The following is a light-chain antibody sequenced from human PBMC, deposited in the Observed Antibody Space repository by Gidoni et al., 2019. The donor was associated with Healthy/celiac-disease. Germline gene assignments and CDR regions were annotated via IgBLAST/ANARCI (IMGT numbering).Light chain of an antibody. CDR1: TGAVTSGHY. Sequence: QAVVTQEPSLPVSPGGTVTLTCGSSTGAVTSGHYPYCFQQKPGQAPRTLIYDTSNKHSWTPARFSGSLLGGKAALTLSGAQPEDEAEYYCLLSYSGARPYVVFGGGTKLTVL. V-gene: IGLV7-46*01. CDR3: LLSYSGARPYVV. J-gene: IGLJ2*01. CDR2: DTS.